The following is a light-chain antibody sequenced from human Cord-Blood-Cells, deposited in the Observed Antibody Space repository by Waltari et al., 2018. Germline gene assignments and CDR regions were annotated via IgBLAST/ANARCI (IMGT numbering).Light chain of an antibody. CDR2: YKSDSDK. V-gene: IGLV5-45*02. Sequence: QAVLTQPSSLSASPGASASLTCTLRSGINVGTYRIYWYQQKPGSPPQYLLRYKSDSDKQQGSGVPSRFAGSKEASANAGILLISGHQSEDEADYYCMIWHSSAVVFGGGTKLTVL. J-gene: IGLJ2*01. CDR1: SGINVGTYR. CDR3: MIWHSSAVV.